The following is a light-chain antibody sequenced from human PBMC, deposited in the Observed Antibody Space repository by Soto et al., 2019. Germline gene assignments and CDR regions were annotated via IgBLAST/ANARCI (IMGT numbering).Light chain of an antibody. CDR2: KAS. J-gene: IGKJ3*01. CDR1: QSISTW. CDR3: QPYNTYSLGT. V-gene: IGKV1-5*03. Sequence: DIQMTQSPSTLSASVGDRVTITCRASQSISTWLAWYQQKPGKAPNLLIYKASSLESGVPSRFSGSGSGTEFTLTISSLQSDDFATYYCQPYNTYSLGTFGPGTKVDIQ.